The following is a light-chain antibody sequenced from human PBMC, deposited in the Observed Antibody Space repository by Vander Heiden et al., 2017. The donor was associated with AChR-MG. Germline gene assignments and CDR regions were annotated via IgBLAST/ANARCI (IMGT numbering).Light chain of an antibody. V-gene: IGKV3-20*01. CDR2: GAS. J-gene: IGKJ2*02. CDR1: QFVSNSY. Sequence: EIVLMQSPGTLSVSPGESATLSCRASQFVSNSYIAWYHQKPGQAPKLLIYGASNRAAGIPDRFSGSGSGTDFTLTITALEPEDFAVYYCLQYASSPRWTFGQGTRMDIK. CDR3: LQYASSPRWT.